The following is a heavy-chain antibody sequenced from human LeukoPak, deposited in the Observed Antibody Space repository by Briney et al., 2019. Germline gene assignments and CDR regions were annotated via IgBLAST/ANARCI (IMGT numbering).Heavy chain of an antibody. CDR1: GFTFSSYG. J-gene: IGHJ3*02. CDR3: ARGGLLEWLFDAFDI. V-gene: IGHV3-30*03. Sequence: GGSLRLSCAASGFTFSSYGMHWVRQAPGKGLEWVAVISYDGSNKYYADSVKGRFTISRDNSKNTLYLQMNSLRAEDTAVYYCARGGLLEWLFDAFDIWGQGTMVTVSS. CDR2: ISYDGSNK. D-gene: IGHD3-3*01.